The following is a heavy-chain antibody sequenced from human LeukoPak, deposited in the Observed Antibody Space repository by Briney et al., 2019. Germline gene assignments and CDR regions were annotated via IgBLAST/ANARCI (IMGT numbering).Heavy chain of an antibody. D-gene: IGHD6-13*01. Sequence: GGSLRLSCAASGFTFSSYWMSWVRQAPGKGLEWVANIKQEGSEKYYVASVKGRFTLSRAHAKNSLYRQMNSLRAEVTAVYYCAREQPGQQLAFDIWGQGTMVTVSS. V-gene: IGHV3-7*01. CDR1: GFTFSSYW. CDR2: IKQEGSEK. J-gene: IGHJ3*02. CDR3: AREQPGQQLAFDI.